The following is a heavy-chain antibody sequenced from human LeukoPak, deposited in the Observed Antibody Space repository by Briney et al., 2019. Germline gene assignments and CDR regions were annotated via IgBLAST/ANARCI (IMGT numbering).Heavy chain of an antibody. CDR1: GYTFTSYG. CDR3: ARSPLYCSGGSCYYFDY. CDR2: ISAYNGNT. V-gene: IGHV1-18*01. J-gene: IGHJ4*02. D-gene: IGHD2-15*01. Sequence: ASVKASCKASGYTFTSYGISWVRQAPGQGLEWMGWISAYNGNTNYAQKLQGRVTMTTDTSTSTAYMELRSLRSDDTAVYYCARSPLYCSGGSCYYFDYWGQGTLVTVSS.